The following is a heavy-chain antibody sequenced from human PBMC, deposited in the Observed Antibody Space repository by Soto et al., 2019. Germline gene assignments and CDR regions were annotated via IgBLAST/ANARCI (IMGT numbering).Heavy chain of an antibody. CDR2: ISGRGNTM. V-gene: IGHV3-11*01. J-gene: IGHJ5*02. CDR3: ARHDYSDYRQESDL. CDR1: GFTFSDYY. D-gene: IGHD4-17*01. Sequence: PGGSLRLSCTASGFTFSDYYMSWIRQAPGKGLEWVSYISGRGNTMYYADSVRGRFTISRDNAKNSLHLQMNTLRAEDTALYYCARHDYSDYRQESDLWGQGTLVTVSS.